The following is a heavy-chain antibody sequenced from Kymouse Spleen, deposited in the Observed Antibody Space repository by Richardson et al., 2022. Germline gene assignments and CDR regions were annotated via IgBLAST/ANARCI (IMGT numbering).Heavy chain of an antibody. CDR1: GFTFSSYS. CDR2: ISSSSSYI. J-gene: IGHJ5*02. D-gene: IGHD1-7*01. Sequence: EVQLVESGGGLVKPGGSLRLSCAASGFTFSSYSMNWVRQAPGKGLEWVSSISSSSSYIYYADSVKGRFTISRDNAKNSLYLQMNSLRAEDTAVYYCARSLTGTTGFDPWGQGTLVTVSS. CDR3: ARSLTGTTGFDP. V-gene: IGHV3-21*03.